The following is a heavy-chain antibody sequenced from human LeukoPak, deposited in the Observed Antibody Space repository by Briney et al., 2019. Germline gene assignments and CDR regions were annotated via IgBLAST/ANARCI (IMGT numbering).Heavy chain of an antibody. D-gene: IGHD1-26*01. Sequence: SETLSLTCTVSGGSISSYYWSWIRQPPGKGLEWIGYIYYSGSTNYNPSLKSRVTISVDTSKNQFSLKLSSVTAADTAVYYCAREVLVGATSWFDPWGQGTLATVSS. CDR2: IYYSGST. CDR3: AREVLVGATSWFDP. J-gene: IGHJ5*02. CDR1: GGSISSYY. V-gene: IGHV4-59*01.